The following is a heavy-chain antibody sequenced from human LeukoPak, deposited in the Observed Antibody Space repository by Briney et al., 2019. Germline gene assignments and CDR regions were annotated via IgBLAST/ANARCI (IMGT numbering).Heavy chain of an antibody. J-gene: IGHJ4*02. CDR2: ITSGSNYI. Sequence: KSGGSLRLSCAGSGFTFSDYSMNWVRQAPGKGLEWVSSITSGSNYIYYADSVKGRFTISRDNAKNSLYLQMNSLRAEDTAVYYCARVTYYYDSSGYWVFDYWGQGTLVTVSS. D-gene: IGHD3-22*01. CDR1: GFTFSDYS. CDR3: ARVTYYYDSSGYWVFDY. V-gene: IGHV3-21*01.